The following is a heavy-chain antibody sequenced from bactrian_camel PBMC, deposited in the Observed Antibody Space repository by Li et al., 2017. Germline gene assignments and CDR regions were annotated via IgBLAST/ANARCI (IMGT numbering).Heavy chain of an antibody. CDR1: GFTFSSYV. D-gene: IGHD5*01. J-gene: IGHJ4*01. V-gene: IGHV3S30*01. Sequence: QLVESGGGLVQPGGSLRLSCAASGFTFSSYVMSWFRQAPGKEREGVAAIYTGPHTEYYSDRVKGRFTISGDNAKNTLYLRLYSLRTEDTAMYYCAVDTTTYSPVFGQGTQVTVS. CDR2: IYTGPHTE.